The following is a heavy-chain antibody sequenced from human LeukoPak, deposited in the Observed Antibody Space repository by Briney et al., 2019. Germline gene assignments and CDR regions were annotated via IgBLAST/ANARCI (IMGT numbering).Heavy chain of an antibody. CDR1: GGSISSYY. J-gene: IGHJ4*02. Sequence: SQTLSLTCTVSGGSISSYYWSWIRQPPGKGLEWIGYIYYSGSTNYNPSLKSRVTISVDTSKNQFSLKLSSVTAADTAVYYCARDGSGSSFDYWGQGTLVTVSS. V-gene: IGHV4-59*01. CDR3: ARDGSGSSFDY. D-gene: IGHD3-10*01. CDR2: IYYSGST.